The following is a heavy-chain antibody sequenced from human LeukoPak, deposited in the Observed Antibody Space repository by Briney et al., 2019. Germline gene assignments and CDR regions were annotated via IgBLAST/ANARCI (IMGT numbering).Heavy chain of an antibody. J-gene: IGHJ4*02. CDR3: ARGVFRVVVTHPFDY. CDR1: GGSISSGGYY. D-gene: IGHD3-22*01. V-gene: IGHV4-31*03. CDR2: IYYSGST. Sequence: TLSLTCTVSGGSISSGGYYWSWIRQHPGKGLEWIGYIYYSGSTYYNPSLKSRVTISVDTSKNQFSLKLSSVTAADTAVYHCARGVFRVVVTHPFDYWGQGTLVTVSS.